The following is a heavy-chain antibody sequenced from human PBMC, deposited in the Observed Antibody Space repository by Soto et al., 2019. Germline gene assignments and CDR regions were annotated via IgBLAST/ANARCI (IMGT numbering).Heavy chain of an antibody. CDR1: GFTFSGSA. Sequence: EVQLVESGGGLVQPGGSLKLSCAASGFTFSGSAMHWVRQASGKGLEWVGRIRSKANSYATAYAASVKGRFTISRDDSKNTAYLQMNSLKTEDTAVYYCTSLFVDGASYYGMDVWGQGTTVTVSS. CDR3: TSLFVDGASYYGMDV. J-gene: IGHJ6*02. CDR2: IRSKANSYAT. V-gene: IGHV3-73*01. D-gene: IGHD2-8*01.